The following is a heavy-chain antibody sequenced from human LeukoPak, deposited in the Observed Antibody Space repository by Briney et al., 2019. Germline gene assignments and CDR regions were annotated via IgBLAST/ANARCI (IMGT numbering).Heavy chain of an antibody. CDR3: ALAHYDSSGYYYYFDY. J-gene: IGHJ4*02. V-gene: IGHV2-5*02. D-gene: IGHD3-22*01. CDR1: GFSLSTSGVG. CDR2: IYWDDDK. Sequence: SGPTLVKPTQPLTLTCTFSGFSLSTSGVGVGWIRQPPGKALEWLALIYWDDDKRYSPSLKSRLTITKDTSKNQVVLTVTNMYPVDTGTYYCALAHYDSSGYYYYFDYWGQGTLATVSS.